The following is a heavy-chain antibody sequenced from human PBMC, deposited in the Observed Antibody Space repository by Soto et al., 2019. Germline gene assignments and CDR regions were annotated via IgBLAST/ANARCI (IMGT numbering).Heavy chain of an antibody. CDR3: ARYQKGPFDY. Sequence: SETLSLTCTVSGGSISSGDYYWSWIRQPPGKGLEWIGYIYYTGSTYYNPSLKSRLTIAVDTSKNQSSLKLTSVTAADTAVYFCARYQKGPFDYWGQGTRGTV. V-gene: IGHV4-30-4*01. D-gene: IGHD2-2*01. CDR1: GGSISSGDYY. CDR2: IYYTGST. J-gene: IGHJ4*02.